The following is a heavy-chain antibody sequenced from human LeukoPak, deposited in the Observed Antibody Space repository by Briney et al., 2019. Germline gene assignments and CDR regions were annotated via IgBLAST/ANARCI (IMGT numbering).Heavy chain of an antibody. D-gene: IGHD5-18*01. Sequence: SQTLSLTCAVSDGSISSGGYSWSWIRQPPGKGLEWIGYIYHSGSTYYNPSLKSRVTISVDRSKNQFSLKLSSVTAADTAVYYCARQYSYGSQYYFDYWGQGTLVTVSS. CDR2: IYHSGST. CDR3: ARQYSYGSQYYFDY. V-gene: IGHV4-30-2*01. CDR1: DGSISSGGYS. J-gene: IGHJ4*02.